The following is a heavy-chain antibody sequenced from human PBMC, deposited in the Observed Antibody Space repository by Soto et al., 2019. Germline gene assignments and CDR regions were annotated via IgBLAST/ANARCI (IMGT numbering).Heavy chain of an antibody. CDR2: IYHSGSA. CDR3: ARDGVATIYPGNNWFDP. CDR1: GDSVSSRFW. D-gene: IGHD5-12*01. J-gene: IGHJ5*02. V-gene: IGHV4-4*02. Sequence: PLETLSLTCAVSGDSVSSRFWWSWVRQSPGKGLEWIGEIYHSGSANYNPSLKSRVTISVDTSKNQFSLNLSSVTAADTAMYYCARDGVATIYPGNNWFDPWGQGTLVTVSS.